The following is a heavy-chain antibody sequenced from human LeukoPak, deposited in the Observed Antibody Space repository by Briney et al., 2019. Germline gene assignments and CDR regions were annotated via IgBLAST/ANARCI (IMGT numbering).Heavy chain of an antibody. J-gene: IGHJ4*02. Sequence: PGGSLRLSCAASGFIFSSYAMSWVRQAPGKGLEWVSTISAYGGSAYYADSVKGRFTISRDNSGNTLYLQMNGLRAEDTAVYYCAKDHHYALAYWGQGTLVTVSS. D-gene: IGHD4-17*01. V-gene: IGHV3-23*01. CDR3: AKDHHYALAY. CDR1: GFIFSSYA. CDR2: ISAYGGSA.